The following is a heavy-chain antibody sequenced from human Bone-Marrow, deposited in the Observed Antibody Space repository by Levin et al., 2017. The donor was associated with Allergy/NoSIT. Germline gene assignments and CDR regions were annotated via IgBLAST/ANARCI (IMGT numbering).Heavy chain of an antibody. D-gene: IGHD1-7*01. Sequence: LSLTCAASGFTFSSYEMNWVRQAPGKGLEWVSYITSSGSTIYYADSVKGRFTISRDNAKNSLYLQMNSLRAEDTAVYYCARVSLELFFDYWGQGTLVTVSS. J-gene: IGHJ4*02. CDR3: ARVSLELFFDY. V-gene: IGHV3-48*03. CDR2: ITSSGSTI. CDR1: GFTFSSYE.